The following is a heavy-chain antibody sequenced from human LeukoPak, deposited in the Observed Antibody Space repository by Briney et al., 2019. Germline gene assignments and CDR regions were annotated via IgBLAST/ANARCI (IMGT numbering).Heavy chain of an antibody. Sequence: GGSLRLSCAASGFAFKTYAMTWVRQVPGKGPEWVSSMSGSGSSTDYADSVKGRFTISRDNSKNTLYLQMNSLRAEDTALYYCAKDAQGLVRGGIYFDFWGQGSLVTVSS. CDR3: AKDAQGLVRGGIYFDF. CDR2: MSGSGSST. CDR1: GFAFKTYA. V-gene: IGHV3-23*01. J-gene: IGHJ4*02. D-gene: IGHD6-19*01.